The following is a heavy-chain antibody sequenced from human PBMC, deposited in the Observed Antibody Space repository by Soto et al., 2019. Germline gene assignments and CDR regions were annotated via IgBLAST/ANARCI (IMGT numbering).Heavy chain of an antibody. Sequence: PSETLSLTCTVSGGSISSSSYYWGWIRQPPGKGLEWIGSIYYSGSTYYNPSLKSRVTISVDTSKNQFSLKLSSVTAADTAVYYCARHLFEGYSSSWYLDYWGQGTLVTVSS. CDR2: IYYSGST. CDR1: GGSISSSSYY. V-gene: IGHV4-39*01. D-gene: IGHD6-13*01. J-gene: IGHJ4*02. CDR3: ARHLFEGYSSSWYLDY.